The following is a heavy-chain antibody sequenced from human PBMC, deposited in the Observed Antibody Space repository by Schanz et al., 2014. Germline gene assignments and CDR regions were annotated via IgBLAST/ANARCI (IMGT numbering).Heavy chain of an antibody. Sequence: QVQLVQSGAEVKKPGASVKVSCKASGYTFTSYYMHWVRQAPGQGLEWMGIINPSGGSTSYAQKFQGRVTMTRYTSTSTGYMELSSLRSEDTAVYYCARDGEAAAGCDYWGQGTLVTVSS. CDR1: GYTFTSYY. J-gene: IGHJ4*02. CDR3: ARDGEAAAGCDY. V-gene: IGHV1-46*03. CDR2: INPSGGST. D-gene: IGHD6-13*01.